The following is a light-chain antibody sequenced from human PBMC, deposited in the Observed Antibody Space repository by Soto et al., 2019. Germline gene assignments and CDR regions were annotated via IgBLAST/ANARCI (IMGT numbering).Light chain of an antibody. CDR3: QQYGSSPNK. J-gene: IGKJ1*01. CDR2: GAS. V-gene: IGKV3-20*01. CDR1: QSVSSSY. Sequence: EIVLTQSPGTLSLSPGERATLSCRASQSVSSSYLAWYQQKPGQAPRLLIYGASSRATGTPDRFSGSGSGTDFTLNISRLEPEDVEVYCCQQYGSSPNKXGQGTKV.